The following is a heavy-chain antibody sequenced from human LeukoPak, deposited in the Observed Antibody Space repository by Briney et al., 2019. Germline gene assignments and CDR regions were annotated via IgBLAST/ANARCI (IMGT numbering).Heavy chain of an antibody. CDR2: MYTSGST. D-gene: IGHD6-6*01. CDR1: GDSISSGSYY. CDR3: ARRLYSSSFNWFDP. Sequence: PSETLSLTCTVSGDSISSGSYYWSWIRQPAGKGLEWIGRMYTSGSTNYNPSLKSRVTISVDTSKNQFSLKLSSVTAADTAVYYCARRLYSSSFNWFDPWGQGTLVTVSS. J-gene: IGHJ5*02. V-gene: IGHV4-61*02.